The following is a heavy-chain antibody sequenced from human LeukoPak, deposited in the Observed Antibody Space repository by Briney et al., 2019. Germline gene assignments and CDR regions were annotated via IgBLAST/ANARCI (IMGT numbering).Heavy chain of an antibody. CDR2: IYPGDSDT. J-gene: IGHJ6*03. V-gene: IGHV5-51*01. D-gene: IGHD2-2*01. CDR3: ARGKVVVPAARNYYYYYMDV. CDR1: GYSFTSYW. Sequence: GESLKISCKGSGYSFTSYWIGWVRQMPGKGLEWMGIIYPGDSDTRYSPSFQGQVTISADKSISTAYLQWSSLRASDTAMYYCARGKVVVPAARNYYYYYMDVWGKGTTVTVSS.